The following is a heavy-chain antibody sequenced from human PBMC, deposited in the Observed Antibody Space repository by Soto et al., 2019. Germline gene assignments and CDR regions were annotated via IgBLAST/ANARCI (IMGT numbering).Heavy chain of an antibody. CDR1: GGSFSGYY. D-gene: IGHD6-13*01. J-gene: IGHJ5*02. V-gene: IGHV4-34*01. CDR2: INHSGST. Sequence: SETLSLTCAVYGGSFSGYYWSWIRQPPGKGLEWIGEINHSGSTNYNPSLKSRVTISVDTSKNQFSLKLSSVTAADTAVYYCARGALLIAAAGTNWFDPGAREPWSPSPQ. CDR3: ARGALLIAAAGTNWFDP.